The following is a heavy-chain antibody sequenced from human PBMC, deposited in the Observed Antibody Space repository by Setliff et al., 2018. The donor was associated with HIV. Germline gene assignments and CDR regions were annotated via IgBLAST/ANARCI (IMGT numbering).Heavy chain of an antibody. CDR2: IYHSGST. CDR3: ARHSGGDQLLREFDY. CDR1: GFSISTNYY. Sequence: SETLSLTCAVSGFSISTNYYWGWIRQPPGKGLDWIGSIYHSGSTYYNPSLKSRVTISVDTSKNQFSLELSSVTAADTAIFYCARHSGGDQLLREFDYWGQRTLVTVSS. D-gene: IGHD2-2*01. J-gene: IGHJ4*02. V-gene: IGHV4-38-2*01.